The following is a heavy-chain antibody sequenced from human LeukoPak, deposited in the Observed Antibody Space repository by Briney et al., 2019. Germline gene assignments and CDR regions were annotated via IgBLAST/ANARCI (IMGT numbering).Heavy chain of an antibody. V-gene: IGHV3-21*01. Sequence: PGGSLRLSCAASGFTFNSYSMNWVGQAPGKGLEWVSSISSSSSSIYYADSVKGRFTISRDNAKNSLYLQMNSLRAEDTAVYYCARASGDIVETATMGSYWGQGTLVTVSS. CDR1: GFTFNSYS. D-gene: IGHD5-18*01. CDR3: ARASGDIVETATMGSY. CDR2: ISSSSSSI. J-gene: IGHJ4*02.